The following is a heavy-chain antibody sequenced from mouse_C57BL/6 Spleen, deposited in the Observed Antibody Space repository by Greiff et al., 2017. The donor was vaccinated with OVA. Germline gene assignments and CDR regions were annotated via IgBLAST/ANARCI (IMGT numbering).Heavy chain of an antibody. Sequence: VQLQQSGAELMKPGASVKLSCKATGYTFTGYWIEWVKQRPGHGLEWIGEILPGSGSTNYNEKFKGKATFTADTSSNTAYMQLSSLTTEDSAIDYCARISDYDYDYYYAMDYWGQGTSVTVSS. V-gene: IGHV1-9*01. D-gene: IGHD2-4*01. CDR3: ARISDYDYDYYYAMDY. J-gene: IGHJ4*01. CDR2: ILPGSGST. CDR1: GYTFTGYW.